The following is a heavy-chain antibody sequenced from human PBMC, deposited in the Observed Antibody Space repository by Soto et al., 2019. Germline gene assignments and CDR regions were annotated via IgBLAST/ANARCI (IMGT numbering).Heavy chain of an antibody. V-gene: IGHV1-69*02. CDR3: AGGADTARAPFDY. Sequence: QVQLVQSGAEVKKPGSSVKVSCKASGGTFSSYTISWVRQAPGQGLEWMGRIIPILGIANYAQKFQGRVTITAEKSTSTAYMELSSLRSEDTAVYFCAGGADTARAPFDYWGQGTRVTVSS. J-gene: IGHJ4*02. D-gene: IGHD5-18*01. CDR1: GGTFSSYT. CDR2: IIPILGIA.